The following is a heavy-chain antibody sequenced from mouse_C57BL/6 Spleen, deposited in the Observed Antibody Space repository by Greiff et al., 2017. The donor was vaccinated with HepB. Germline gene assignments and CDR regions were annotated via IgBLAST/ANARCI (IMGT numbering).Heavy chain of an antibody. CDR1: GYTFTSYW. J-gene: IGHJ2*01. V-gene: IGHV1-64*01. Sequence: VQLQQPGAELVKPGASVKLSCKASGYTFTSYWMHWVKQRPGQGLEWIGMIHPNSGRTNYNEKFKSKATLTVDKSSSTAYMQLSSLTSEDSAVYYCARRANWDFDYWGQGTTLTVSS. CDR3: ARRANWDFDY. D-gene: IGHD4-1*01. CDR2: IHPNSGRT.